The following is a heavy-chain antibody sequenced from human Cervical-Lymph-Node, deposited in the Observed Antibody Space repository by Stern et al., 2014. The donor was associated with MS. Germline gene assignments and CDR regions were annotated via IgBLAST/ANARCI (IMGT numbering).Heavy chain of an antibody. D-gene: IGHD2-21*01. Sequence: VQLVESGGGVVQPGRSLRVSCAASGFIFSTYAMHWVRQAPGKGLEWVAVISYDGSNASYADSVKGRFTISRDNSQSMLYFQMNSLRTEDTAVYYCAAFHIGKEYDKDVWGQGTTVTVSS. V-gene: IGHV3-30*03. CDR2: ISYDGSNA. J-gene: IGHJ6*02. CDR3: AAFHIGKEYDKDV. CDR1: GFIFSTYA.